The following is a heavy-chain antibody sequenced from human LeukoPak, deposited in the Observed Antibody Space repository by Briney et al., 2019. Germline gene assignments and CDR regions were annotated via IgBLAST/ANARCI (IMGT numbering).Heavy chain of an antibody. D-gene: IGHD1-26*01. Sequence: SETLSLTCTVSGGSISSNNWWNWVRQPPGKGLEWIGSIYHSGSTYYNPSLKSRVTISVDTSKNQFSLKLSSVTAADTAMYYCAKSGGYGLIDYWGQGTLVTVSS. CDR2: IYHSGST. J-gene: IGHJ4*02. CDR1: GGSISSNNW. V-gene: IGHV4-4*02. CDR3: AKSGGYGLIDY.